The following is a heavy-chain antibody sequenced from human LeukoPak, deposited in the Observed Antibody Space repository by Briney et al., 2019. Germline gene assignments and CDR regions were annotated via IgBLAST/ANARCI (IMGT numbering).Heavy chain of an antibody. J-gene: IGHJ4*02. CDR2: INHSGST. CDR1: GGSFSGYY. Sequence: SETLSLTCAVYGGSFSGYYWSWIRQPPGKGLEWIGEINHSGSTNYNPSLKSRVTISVDTSKNQFSLKLSSVTAADTAVYYCARLDSSSWYGGFDYWGQGTLVTVSP. V-gene: IGHV4-34*01. CDR3: ARLDSSSWYGGFDY. D-gene: IGHD6-13*01.